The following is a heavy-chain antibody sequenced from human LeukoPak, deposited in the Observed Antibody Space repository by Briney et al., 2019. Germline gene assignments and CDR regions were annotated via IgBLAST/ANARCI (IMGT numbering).Heavy chain of an antibody. Sequence: SETLSLTCTVSGGSISSSSFYWGWTRQPPGKGLEWFGSIYYSARTYYNPSHKSRTPISVNTPKTQFSLKLSSVTAANTVVYYCARHVLGYCSRTCCSGTWDFWGQGTLVTVSS. CDR1: GGSISSSSFY. CDR3: ARHVLGYCSRTCCSGTWDF. J-gene: IGHJ4*02. V-gene: IGHV4-39*01. CDR2: IYYSART. D-gene: IGHD2-2*01.